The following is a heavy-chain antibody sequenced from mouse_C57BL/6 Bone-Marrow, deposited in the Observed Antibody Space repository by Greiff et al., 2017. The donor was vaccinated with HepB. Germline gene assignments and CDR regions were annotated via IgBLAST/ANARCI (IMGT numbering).Heavy chain of an antibody. CDR1: GYTFTSYW. D-gene: IGHD1-1*01. CDR3: ARSYGSSYRYFDV. V-gene: IGHV1-61*01. J-gene: IGHJ1*03. CDR2: IYPSDSET. Sequence: QVQLQQPGAELVRPGSSVKLSCKASGYTFTSYWMDWVKQRPGQGLEWIGNIYPSDSETHYNQKFKDKATLTVDKSSSTAYMQLSSLTYEDSAVYYCARSYGSSYRYFDVWGTGTTVTVAS.